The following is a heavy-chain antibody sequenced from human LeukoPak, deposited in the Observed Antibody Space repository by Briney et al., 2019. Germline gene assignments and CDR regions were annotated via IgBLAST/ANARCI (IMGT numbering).Heavy chain of an antibody. CDR3: ARDRGGSSFQATMDV. D-gene: IGHD6-13*01. V-gene: IGHV3-21*01. CDR2: ISSSSSYI. Sequence: GGSLRLSCAAPGFTFSSYSMNWVRQAPGKGLEWVSSISSSSSYIYYADSVKGRFTISRDNAKNSLYLQMNSLRAEDTAVYYCARDRGGSSFQATMDVWGKGTTVTVSS. CDR1: GFTFSSYS. J-gene: IGHJ6*03.